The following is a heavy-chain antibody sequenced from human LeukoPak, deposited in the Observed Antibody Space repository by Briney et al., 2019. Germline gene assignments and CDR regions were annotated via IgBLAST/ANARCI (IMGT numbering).Heavy chain of an antibody. CDR3: AREVSSGWPFDY. CDR2: IYSGGST. CDR1: GFTFSDYY. J-gene: IGHJ4*02. Sequence: GGSLRLSCAASGFTFSDYYMSWIRQAPGKGLEWVSVIYSGGSTYYADSVKGRFTISRDNSKNTLYLQMNSLRAEDTAVYYCAREVSSGWPFDYWGQGTLVTVSS. D-gene: IGHD6-19*01. V-gene: IGHV3-66*01.